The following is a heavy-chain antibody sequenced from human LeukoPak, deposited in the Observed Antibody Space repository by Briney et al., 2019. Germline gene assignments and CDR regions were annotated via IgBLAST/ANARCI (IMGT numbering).Heavy chain of an antibody. Sequence: GGSLRLSCAASGFTFSSYGMHWVRQAPGKGLEWVAVISYDGSNKYYADSVKGRFTISRDNSKNTLYLQMNSLRAEDTAVYYCANLRGGSDYWGQGTLVTVSS. D-gene: IGHD5/OR15-5a*01. J-gene: IGHJ4*02. CDR2: ISYDGSNK. CDR3: ANLRGGSDY. V-gene: IGHV3-30*18. CDR1: GFTFSSYG.